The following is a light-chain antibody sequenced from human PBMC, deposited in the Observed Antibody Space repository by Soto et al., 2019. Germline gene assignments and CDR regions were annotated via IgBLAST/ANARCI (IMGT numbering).Light chain of an antibody. CDR2: EAS. Sequence: DFQMTQSPSSLSASVGDRVTITCRASQDISDHLAWYQHKPGKVPKLLIYEASTLPSGVPSRFSGGGSGTDFTLTISSLQTEDVAIYYCQKYNGTPRTFGQGTKVELK. CDR3: QKYNGTPRT. J-gene: IGKJ1*01. CDR1: QDISDH. V-gene: IGKV1-27*01.